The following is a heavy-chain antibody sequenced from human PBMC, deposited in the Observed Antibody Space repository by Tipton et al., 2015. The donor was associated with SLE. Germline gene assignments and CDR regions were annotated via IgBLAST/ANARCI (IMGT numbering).Heavy chain of an antibody. V-gene: IGHV3-21*04. J-gene: IGHJ4*02. Sequence: SLRLSCAASGFTFSSYSMYWVRQAPGKGLEWVSSISSSSSYIYYADSVKGRFTISRDNAKNSLYLQMNSLRAEDTAVYYCAKMSGSYLDYWGQGTLVTVSS. CDR1: GFTFSSYS. CDR3: AKMSGSYLDY. D-gene: IGHD1-26*01. CDR2: ISSSSSYI.